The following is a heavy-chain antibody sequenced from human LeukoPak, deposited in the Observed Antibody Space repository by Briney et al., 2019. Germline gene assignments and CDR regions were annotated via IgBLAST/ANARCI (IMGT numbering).Heavy chain of an antibody. D-gene: IGHD2-2*01. CDR2: ISYDGSNK. Sequence: GGSLRLSCAASGFTFSSYAMHWVRQAPGKGLEWVAVISYDGSNKYYADSVKGRFTISRDNSKNTLYLQMNSLRAEDTAVYYCARAHVGYCSSTSCLYFDYWGQGTLVTVSS. V-gene: IGHV3-30-3*01. J-gene: IGHJ4*02. CDR3: ARAHVGYCSSTSCLYFDY. CDR1: GFTFSSYA.